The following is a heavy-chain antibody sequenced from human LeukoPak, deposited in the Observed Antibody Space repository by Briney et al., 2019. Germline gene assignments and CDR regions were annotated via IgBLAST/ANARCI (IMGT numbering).Heavy chain of an antibody. V-gene: IGHV3-7*04. J-gene: IGHJ6*02. Sequence: GGSLRLSCAASGFTFSYYNMNWVRQTPGKGLEWVANIKKDGSEKYYVDVVKGRFTISRDNAKSTLYLQMNSLRAEDTAVYYCARGNYYGMDVWGQGTTVTVSS. CDR3: ARGNYYGMDV. CDR2: IKKDGSEK. CDR1: GFTFSYYN.